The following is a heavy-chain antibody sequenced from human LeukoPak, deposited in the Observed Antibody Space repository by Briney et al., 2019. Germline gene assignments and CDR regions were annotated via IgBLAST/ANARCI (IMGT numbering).Heavy chain of an antibody. CDR1: GYTFTGYY. Sequence: ASVKVSCKASGYTFTGYYMHWVRQASGQGLEWMGWINPNSGGTNYAQKFQGRVTMTRDTSISTAYMELSRLRSDDTAVYYCATTFLMVYAIMFDYWGQGTLVTVSS. V-gene: IGHV1-2*02. CDR3: ATTFLMVYAIMFDY. CDR2: INPNSGGT. J-gene: IGHJ4*02. D-gene: IGHD2-8*01.